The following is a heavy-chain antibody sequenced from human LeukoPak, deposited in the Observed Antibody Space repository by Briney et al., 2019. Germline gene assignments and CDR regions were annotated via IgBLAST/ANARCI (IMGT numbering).Heavy chain of an antibody. CDR2: ISYDGSNK. CDR3: ARDPTRYCSSSSCYT. V-gene: IGHV3-30*03. D-gene: IGHD2-2*02. Sequence: GGSLRLSCAASGFTFSSYGMHWVRQAPGKGLEWVAVISYDGSNKYYADSVKGRFTISRDNSKNTLYLQMNSLRAEDTAVYYCARDPTRYCSSSSCYTWGQGTLVTVSS. CDR1: GFTFSSYG. J-gene: IGHJ5*02.